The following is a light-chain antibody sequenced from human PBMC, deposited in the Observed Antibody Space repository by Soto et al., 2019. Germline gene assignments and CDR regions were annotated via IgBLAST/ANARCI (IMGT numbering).Light chain of an antibody. CDR1: QSISRY. J-gene: IGKJ2*01. Sequence: DIQMTQSPSALSASVGDRVTITCRASQSISRYLNWYQHKVGIAPKLLIYAASSLQSGVPPRFSGSGSGTDFTLTISSLQSEDFATYDCQQSYSTPFTFGQGTKLEI. V-gene: IGKV1-39*01. CDR3: QQSYSTPFT. CDR2: AAS.